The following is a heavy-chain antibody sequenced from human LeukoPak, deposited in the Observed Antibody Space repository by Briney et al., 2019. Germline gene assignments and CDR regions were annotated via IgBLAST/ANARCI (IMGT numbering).Heavy chain of an antibody. V-gene: IGHV3-9*01. Sequence: GGALRLSCAASGFTFDDYAMHWVRQSPGKGLEWVSGISWNRGNIGYADSVKGRFTISKNNANNSPYLQVNGRSAEDNALYFCAKDRAPAYYHYCMDVWGHGTTVTVSS. CDR3: AKDRAPAYYHYCMDV. CDR1: GFTFDDYA. J-gene: IGHJ6*02. CDR2: ISWNRGNI.